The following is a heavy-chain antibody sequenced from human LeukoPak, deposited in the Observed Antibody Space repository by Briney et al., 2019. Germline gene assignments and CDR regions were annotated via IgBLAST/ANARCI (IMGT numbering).Heavy chain of an antibody. Sequence: SETLSLTCTVSGGSISSGGYSWSWIRQPPGKGLEWIGYIYHSGSTYYNPSLKSRVTISVDRSKNQFSLKLSSVTAADTAVYYCAREGCSGGSCFTNAFDIWGQGTMVTVSS. CDR2: IYHSGST. CDR1: GGSISSGGYS. J-gene: IGHJ3*02. D-gene: IGHD2-15*01. V-gene: IGHV4-30-2*01. CDR3: AREGCSGGSCFTNAFDI.